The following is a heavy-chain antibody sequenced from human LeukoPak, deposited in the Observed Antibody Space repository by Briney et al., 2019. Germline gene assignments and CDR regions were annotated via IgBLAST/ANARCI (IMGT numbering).Heavy chain of an antibody. CDR3: ARNRQQLSDFDY. Sequence: ASVKVSCKASGYTFTSYGISWVRQAPGQGLEWMGWISGYNGNTNYAQKLQGRVTMTTDTSTSTDYMELRSLRSDDTAVYYCARNRQQLSDFDYWGQGTLVTVSS. CDR2: ISGYNGNT. CDR1: GYTFTSYG. J-gene: IGHJ4*02. D-gene: IGHD6-13*01. V-gene: IGHV1-18*01.